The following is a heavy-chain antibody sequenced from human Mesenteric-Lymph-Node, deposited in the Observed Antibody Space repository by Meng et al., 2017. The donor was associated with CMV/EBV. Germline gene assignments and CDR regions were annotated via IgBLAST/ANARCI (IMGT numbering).Heavy chain of an antibody. CDR2: ISYDGSNK. Sequence: GESLKISCAASGFTFSDYYMSWIRQAPGKGLEWVAVISYDGSNKYYADSVKGRFTISRDNSKNTLYLQMNSLRAEDTAVYYCARSRYCSSTSCYRDNFDYWGQGTLVTVSS. J-gene: IGHJ4*02. D-gene: IGHD2-2*01. V-gene: IGHV3-30*03. CDR1: GFTFSDYY. CDR3: ARSRYCSSTSCYRDNFDY.